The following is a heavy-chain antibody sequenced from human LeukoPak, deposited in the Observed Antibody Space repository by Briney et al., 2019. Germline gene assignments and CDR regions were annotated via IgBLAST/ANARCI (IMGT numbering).Heavy chain of an antibody. V-gene: IGHV1-18*01. J-gene: IGHJ5*02. CDR1: GYSFNTYG. CDR2: ISPYNGDT. CDR3: ARFLLMGSRPIGAPPAGFDP. D-gene: IGHD2-2*01. Sequence: ASVKVSCKASGYSFNTYGISWVRQAPGQGLEWMGWISPYNGDTNYAQNLQGRLTMTTDTATSTAYMDLRSLRSDDTAVYYCARFLLMGSRPIGAPPAGFDPWGQGTLVTVFS.